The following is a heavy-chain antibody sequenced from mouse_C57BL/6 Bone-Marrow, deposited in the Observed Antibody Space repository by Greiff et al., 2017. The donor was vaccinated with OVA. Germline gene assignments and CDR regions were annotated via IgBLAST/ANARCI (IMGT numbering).Heavy chain of an antibody. CDR1: GYSITSGYY. CDR3: ARASNWDLAY. CDR2: ISYDGSN. J-gene: IGHJ3*01. Sequence: EVQLVESGPGLVKPSQSLSLTCSVTGYSITSGYYWNWIRQFPGNKLEWMGYISYDGSNNYNPSLKNRISITRDTSKNQFFLKLNSVTTEDTATYYCARASNWDLAYWGQGTLVTVSA. D-gene: IGHD4-1*01. V-gene: IGHV3-6*01.